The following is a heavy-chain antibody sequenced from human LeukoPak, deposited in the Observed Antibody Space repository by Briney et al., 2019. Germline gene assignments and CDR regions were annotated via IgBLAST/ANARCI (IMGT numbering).Heavy chain of an antibody. CDR1: GGSISSYY. J-gene: IGHJ5*02. CDR3: ARHGRIAVVVSQFDP. V-gene: IGHV4-59*01. CDR2: IYYSGST. D-gene: IGHD6-19*01. Sequence: SETLSLTCTVSGGSISSYYWSWIRQPPGKGLEWIGYIYYSGSTNYNPSLKSRVTISVDTSKNQFPLKLSSVTAADTAVYYCARHGRIAVVVSQFDPWGQGTLVTVSS.